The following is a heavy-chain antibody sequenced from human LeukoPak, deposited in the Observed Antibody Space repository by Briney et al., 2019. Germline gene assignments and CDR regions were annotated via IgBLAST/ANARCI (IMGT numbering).Heavy chain of an antibody. CDR1: GFTFSSYE. J-gene: IGHJ6*04. CDR2: ISSSGSTI. D-gene: IGHD3-10*01. V-gene: IGHV3-48*03. Sequence: GGSLRLSCAASGFTFSSYEMNWVRQAPGKGLEWVSYISSSGSTIYYADSVKGRFTISRDNSKNTLYLQMNSLRAEDTAVYYCAHTHLTLWFGELLPKRGMDVWGKGTTVTVSS. CDR3: AHTHLTLWFGELLPKRGMDV.